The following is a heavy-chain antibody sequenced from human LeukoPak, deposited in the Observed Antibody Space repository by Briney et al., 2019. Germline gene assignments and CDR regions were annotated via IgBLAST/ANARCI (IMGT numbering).Heavy chain of an antibody. J-gene: IGHJ4*02. Sequence: GGSLRLSCAASGFTFSSYAMSWVRQAPGKGLEWVSAISGSGGSTYYADSVKGRFTISRDNSKNTLYLQMNSLRAQDTAVYYWAKGYTMIVVVIPYYFDYWRQEPVVTVPS. V-gene: IGHV3-23*01. D-gene: IGHD3-22*01. CDR3: AKGYTMIVVVIPYYFDY. CDR1: GFTFSSYA. CDR2: ISGSGGST.